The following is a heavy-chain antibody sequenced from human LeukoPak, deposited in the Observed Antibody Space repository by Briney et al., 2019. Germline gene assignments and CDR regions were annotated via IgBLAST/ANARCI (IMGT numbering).Heavy chain of an antibody. CDR3: AGSITIFGVVDY. CDR1: GGSISSYY. CDR2: IYYSGST. D-gene: IGHD3-3*01. V-gene: IGHV4-59*12. J-gene: IGHJ4*02. Sequence: PSETLSLTCTVSGGSISSYYWSWIRQPPGKGLEWIGYIYYSGSTNYNPSLKSRVTISVDTSKNQFSLKLSSVTAADTAVYYCAGSITIFGVVDYWGQGTLVTASS.